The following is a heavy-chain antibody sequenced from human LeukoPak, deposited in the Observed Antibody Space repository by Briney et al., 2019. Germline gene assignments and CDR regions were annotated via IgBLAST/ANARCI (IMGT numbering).Heavy chain of an antibody. D-gene: IGHD2-2*01. Sequence: GGSLRLSCTASGFTLSSYEMSWIRQAPGKGLEWVSSVDYSGGDTHYADSVMGRFTISRDNSKNTLYLQLNSLNADDTAVYYCAKRIVVVPVPNSFFDCWGQGTLVTVSS. J-gene: IGHJ4*02. V-gene: IGHV3-23*01. CDR2: VDYSGGDT. CDR3: AKRIVVVPVPNSFFDC. CDR1: GFTLSSYE.